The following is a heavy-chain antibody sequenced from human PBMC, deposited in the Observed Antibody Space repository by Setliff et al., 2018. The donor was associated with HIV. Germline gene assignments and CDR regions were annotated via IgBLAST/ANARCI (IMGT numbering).Heavy chain of an antibody. CDR2: INHSGSP. J-gene: IGHJ4*02. CDR3: ASLLSRGYYYDRSGYSYRDY. V-gene: IGHV4-34*01. CDR1: NGSFSGHY. Sequence: SETLSLTCVVYNGSFSGHYWSWIRQPPGKGLEWVGEINHSGSPNYNSSLKSRVTISLDTSKNQFSLKLSSVTAADTAVYYCASLLSRGYYYDRSGYSYRDYWGQGTLVTVSS. D-gene: IGHD3-22*01.